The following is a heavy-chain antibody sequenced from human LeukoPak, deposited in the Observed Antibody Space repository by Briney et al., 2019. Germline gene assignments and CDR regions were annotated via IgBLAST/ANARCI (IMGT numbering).Heavy chain of an antibody. CDR1: GGSISSYY. Sequence: PSGTLSLTCTVSGGSISSYYWRWIRQPPGKGREWTGYIYYSGSTNYNPSLESRVTISVDTTKSQFSLKLSSVTAADTAVYYCAGSIMITFGGVIVSPWGQGTLVTVSS. D-gene: IGHD3-16*02. CDR3: AGSIMITFGGVIVSP. V-gene: IGHV4-59*01. J-gene: IGHJ5*02. CDR2: IYYSGST.